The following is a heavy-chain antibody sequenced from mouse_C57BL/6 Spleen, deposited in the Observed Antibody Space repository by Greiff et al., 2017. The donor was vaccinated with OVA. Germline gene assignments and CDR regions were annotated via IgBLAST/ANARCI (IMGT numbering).Heavy chain of an antibody. D-gene: IGHD1-1*01. Sequence: EVQLVESGEGLVKPGGSLKLSCAASGFTFSSYAMSWVRQTPEKRLEWVAYISSGGDYIYYADTVKGRFTISRDNARNTLYLQMSSLKSEDTAMYSCTRDTTVVATGYFDVWGTGTTVTVSS. CDR3: TRDTTVVATGYFDV. CDR2: ISSGGDYI. CDR1: GFTFSSYA. V-gene: IGHV5-9-1*02. J-gene: IGHJ1*03.